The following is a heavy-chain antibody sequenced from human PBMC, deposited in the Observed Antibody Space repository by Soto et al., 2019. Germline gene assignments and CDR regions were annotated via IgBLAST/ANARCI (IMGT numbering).Heavy chain of an antibody. CDR3: ARDEEGAGGWFVY. J-gene: IGHJ5*01. CDR2: IWYDGSNK. Sequence: QVQLVESGGGVVQPGRSLRLSCAASGFTFSSYGMHWVRQAPGKGLEWVAVIWYDGSNKYYADSVKGRFTISRDNSKNTLYLQMNSLRAEDTAVYYCARDEEGAGGWFVYWGQGTLVTVSS. D-gene: IGHD2-15*01. CDR1: GFTFSSYG. V-gene: IGHV3-33*01.